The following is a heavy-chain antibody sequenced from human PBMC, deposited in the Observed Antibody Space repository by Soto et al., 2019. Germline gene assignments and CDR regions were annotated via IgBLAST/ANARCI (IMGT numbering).Heavy chain of an antibody. J-gene: IGHJ3*01. CDR3: TTGALGV. CDR1: GITFSDAW. V-gene: IGHV3-15*01. CDR2: IKSRTNGGTT. D-gene: IGHD1-26*01. Sequence: PGGSLRLSCAASGITFSDAWMGWVRQVPGNGLEWVGRIKSRTNGGTTDYATPAKGRFTISRDDSKNTLYLQMNSLKTEDTAVYYCTTGALGVWGQGAMVTV.